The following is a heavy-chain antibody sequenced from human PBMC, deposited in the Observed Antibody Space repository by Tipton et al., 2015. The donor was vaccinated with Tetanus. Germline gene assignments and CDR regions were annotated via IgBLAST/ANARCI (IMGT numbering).Heavy chain of an antibody. J-gene: IGHJ6*02. V-gene: IGHV3-48*01. CDR2: TSSSSTTI. Sequence: SLRLSCVASGFIFSNYGMNWVRQIPGKGLEWVSYTSSSSTTIYYADSVKGRFTISRDNAKNSLYLQMNSLRAEDTAVYYCARSGRQWPNYYYGMDVWGQGTTVTVSS. D-gene: IGHD6-19*01. CDR1: GFIFSNYG. CDR3: ARSGRQWPNYYYGMDV.